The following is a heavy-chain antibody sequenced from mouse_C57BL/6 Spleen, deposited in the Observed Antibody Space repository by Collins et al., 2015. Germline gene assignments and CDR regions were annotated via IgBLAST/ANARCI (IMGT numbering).Heavy chain of an antibody. V-gene: IGHV1-55*01. D-gene: IGHD1-1*01. Sequence: QVQLQQPGAELVKPGASVKMSCKASGYTFTSYWITWVKQRPGQGLEWIGDIYPGSGSTNYNEKFKSKATLTVDTSSSTAYMQLSSLTSEDSAVYYCARRNYDYGSSFDYWGRGTTLTVSS. CDR1: GYTFTSYW. CDR3: ARRNYDYGSSFDY. J-gene: IGHJ2*01. CDR2: IYPGSGST.